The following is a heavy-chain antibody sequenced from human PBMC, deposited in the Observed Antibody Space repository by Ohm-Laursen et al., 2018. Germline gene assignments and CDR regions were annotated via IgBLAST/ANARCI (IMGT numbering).Heavy chain of an antibody. CDR2: VNPNNGGT. CDR3: ARDLGLVGTNWGYYFNC. D-gene: IGHD7-27*01. Sequence: GASVKVSCKASGYTFTGYYIHWVRQAPGQGLEWMGWVNPNNGGTNYAQKFQGRVTMTRDTSISTAYMELSSLRSDDTAMYYCARDLGLVGTNWGYYFNCWGQGTLVTVSS. J-gene: IGHJ4*02. V-gene: IGHV1-2*02. CDR1: GYTFTGYY.